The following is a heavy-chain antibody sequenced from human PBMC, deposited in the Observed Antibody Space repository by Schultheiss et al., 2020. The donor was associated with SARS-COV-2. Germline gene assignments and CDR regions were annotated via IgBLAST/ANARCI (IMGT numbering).Heavy chain of an antibody. CDR2: IIPIFGTA. CDR3: ARAPTGYYSIFEY. CDR1: GGTFSSYA. V-gene: IGHV1-69*13. D-gene: IGHD3-9*01. Sequence: SVKVSCKASGGTFSSYAISWVRQAPGQGLEWMGGIIPIFGTANYAQKFQGRVTITADESTSTAYMELSSLRSDDTAMYYCARAPTGYYSIFEYWGQGTLVTVSS. J-gene: IGHJ4*02.